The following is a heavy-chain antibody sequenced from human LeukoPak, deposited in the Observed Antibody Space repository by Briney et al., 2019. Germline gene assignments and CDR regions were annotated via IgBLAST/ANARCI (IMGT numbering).Heavy chain of an antibody. V-gene: IGHV4-39*07. CDR2: IYYSGST. J-gene: IGHJ6*03. CDR1: DGSIISSSYY. CDR3: ARDVDSHYYYYYMDV. Sequence: SETLSLTCTVSDGSIISSSYYWGWIRQPPGKGLEWIGSIYYSGSTSYNPSLKSRVTISVATSKNQFSLRLSSVTAADTAVYYCARDVDSHYYYYYMDVWGKGTTVTVSS. D-gene: IGHD3-22*01.